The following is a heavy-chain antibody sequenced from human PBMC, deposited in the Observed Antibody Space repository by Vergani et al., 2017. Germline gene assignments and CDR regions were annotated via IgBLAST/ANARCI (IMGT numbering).Heavy chain of an antibody. V-gene: IGHV1-46*01. CDR1: GYTFTSYY. Sequence: QVQLVQSGAEVKKPGASVKVSCKASGYTFTSYYMHWVRQAPGQGLEWMGIINPSGGSTSYAQKFQGRVTMTRDTSTSTVYMELSSLRSEDTAVYYCARAGTEPEVGGWFDPWGQGTLVTVSS. D-gene: IGHD1-26*01. J-gene: IGHJ5*02. CDR2: INPSGGST. CDR3: ARAGTEPEVGGWFDP.